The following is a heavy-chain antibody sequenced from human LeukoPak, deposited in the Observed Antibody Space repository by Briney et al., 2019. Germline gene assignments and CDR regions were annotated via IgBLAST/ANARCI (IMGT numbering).Heavy chain of an antibody. CDR1: GYTFTSYY. CDR3: AKNGDRGAYCTGGTCYPYFYYYMDV. J-gene: IGHJ6*03. CDR2: INPTGDST. Sequence: ASVKVSCKASGYTFTSYYMHWVRQAPGQGLEWMGLINPTGDSTGYAQKFQGRVTMTRDMSTSTDFMELNSLRAEDTAIYYCAKNGDRGAYCTGGTCYPYFYYYMDVWGKGTTVTI. D-gene: IGHD2-15*01. V-gene: IGHV1-46*01.